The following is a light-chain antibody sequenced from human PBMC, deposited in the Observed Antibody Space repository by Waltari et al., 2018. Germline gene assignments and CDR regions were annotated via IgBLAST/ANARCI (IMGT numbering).Light chain of an antibody. CDR1: QSISRY. V-gene: IGKV3-20*01. CDR3: QKYGTLPAT. Sequence: EIMLTQSPGILSLSPGERATLSCRASQSISRYLAWYQQKPGQAPRLLIYDAASRATGIPDRFSGSGSGTDFSLTISRLEPVDSAVYYCQKYGTLPATFGQGTKVEIK. J-gene: IGKJ1*01. CDR2: DAA.